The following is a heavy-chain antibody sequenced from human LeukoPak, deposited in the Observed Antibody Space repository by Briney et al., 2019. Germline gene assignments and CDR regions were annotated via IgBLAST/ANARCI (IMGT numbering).Heavy chain of an antibody. CDR3: AKANRDHLSHYYGVDV. CDR1: GFSFSSYG. D-gene: IGHD3-10*01. J-gene: IGHJ6*02. Sequence: GGSLRLSCAASGFSFSSYGMHWLRQAPGKGPESVALIRHDGTETYHADSVKGRFTISRDDAKSTFYLQMNSLRPEDTAVYYCAKANRDHLSHYYGVDVWGPGTTV. V-gene: IGHV3-30*02. CDR2: IRHDGTET.